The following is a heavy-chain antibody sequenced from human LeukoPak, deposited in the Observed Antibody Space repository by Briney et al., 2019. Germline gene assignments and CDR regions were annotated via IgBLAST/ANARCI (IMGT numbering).Heavy chain of an antibody. J-gene: IGHJ4*02. D-gene: IGHD6-19*01. V-gene: IGHV4-39*07. Sequence: PSQTLSLTCTVSGASISSGGYYWSWIRQPPGKGWDWLRKIIHSGNTNYSPSHKRRVTISVDTSKNQFSLKLSSVTAADTAVYYCASPSDEYSSGWYGSALNYWGQGTLVTVSS. CDR1: GASISSGGYY. CDR2: IIHSGNT. CDR3: ASPSDEYSSGWYGSALNY.